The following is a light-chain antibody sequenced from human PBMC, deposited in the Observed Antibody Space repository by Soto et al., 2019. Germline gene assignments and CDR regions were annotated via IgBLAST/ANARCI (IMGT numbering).Light chain of an antibody. V-gene: IGLV1-44*01. CDR2: RDN. CDR3: SAWDDSIFGPV. J-gene: IGLJ2*01. CDR1: NSNLGSNP. Sequence: QFVLTQSPSGSGTPGQRVTISCSGGNSNLGSNPVNWYLHLPGTAPKLLIYRDNQRPSGVPDRFSGSKSGTSASLAISGLQSEDEADYFCSAWDDSIFGPVFGGGTKLTVL.